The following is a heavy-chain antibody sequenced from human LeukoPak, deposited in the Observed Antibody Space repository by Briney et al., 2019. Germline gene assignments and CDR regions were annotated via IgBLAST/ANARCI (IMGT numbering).Heavy chain of an antibody. CDR1: GYSFTDYY. CDR2: ISPRSGDT. J-gene: IGHJ4*02. CDR3: ARGREIHGGSDTKLDDY. D-gene: IGHD3-10*01. V-gene: IGHV1-2*02. Sequence: ASVKVSCKASGYSFTDYYMHRVRQAPGQGLEWMGWISPRSGDTSYAQKFQGRVTMTRDTSINTVDMDLSGLTSDDTAVFYCARGREIHGGSDTKLDDYWGQGTLVTVSS.